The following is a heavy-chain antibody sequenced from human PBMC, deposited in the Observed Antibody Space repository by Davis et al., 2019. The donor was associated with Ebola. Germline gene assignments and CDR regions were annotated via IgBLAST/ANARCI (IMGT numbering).Heavy chain of an antibody. Sequence: GGSLRLSCAASGFTFSSYSMTWVRQAPGKGLEWISYIGRGSSPIYYAASVKSRFTISRDNANNSLYLHMNSLGDEDTAVYYCARDSGISGADDYWGQGTLVTVSS. D-gene: IGHD6-13*01. CDR1: GFTFSSYS. CDR2: IGRGSSPI. J-gene: IGHJ4*02. V-gene: IGHV3-48*02. CDR3: ARDSGISGADDY.